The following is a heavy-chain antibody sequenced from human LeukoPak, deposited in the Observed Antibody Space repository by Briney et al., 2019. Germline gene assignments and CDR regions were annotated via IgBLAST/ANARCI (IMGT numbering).Heavy chain of an antibody. Sequence: SQTLSLTCAISGDSVSSNTAAWSWIRQSPSRGLAWLGRTDYRSKWYYDYAVSVKSRITINPDTSKNQFSLQLNSVTSEDTAVYFCARVKDYFDGGVYYFLDYWGQGTLVAVSS. V-gene: IGHV6-1*01. CDR2: TDYRSKWYY. D-gene: IGHD3-22*01. CDR1: GDSVSSNTAA. CDR3: ARVKDYFDGGVYYFLDY. J-gene: IGHJ4*02.